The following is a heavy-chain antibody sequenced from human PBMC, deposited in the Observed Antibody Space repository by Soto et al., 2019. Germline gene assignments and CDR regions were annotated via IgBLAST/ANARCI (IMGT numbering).Heavy chain of an antibody. CDR2: MFYSGLT. Sequence: SETLSLTCIVSGYSVTSSDYYWAWIRQPPGKGLEWIGSMFYSGLTYYNPSLKSRVTLSVDTSKNQFSVRLNSVTAADTAVYYCAPLSVSLSGPYGIHVWGQGTTVTVS. CDR1: GYSVTSSDYY. D-gene: IGHD2-15*01. J-gene: IGHJ6*02. CDR3: APLSVSLSGPYGIHV. V-gene: IGHV4-39*01.